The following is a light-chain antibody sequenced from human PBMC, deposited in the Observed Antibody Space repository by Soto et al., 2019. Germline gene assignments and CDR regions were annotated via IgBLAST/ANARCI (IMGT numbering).Light chain of an antibody. V-gene: IGLV1-40*01. Sequence: QSVLTQPPSVSGAPGQRVTISCTGGSSNIGAGYEVQWYQQLPGRAPKLLIYGNNNRPSGVPERFSGSNSGTSASLAISGLQAEDESDYYCQSFDSSLSAYVFGTGTQLTVL. CDR1: SSNIGAGYE. CDR2: GNN. CDR3: QSFDSSLSAYV. J-gene: IGLJ1*01.